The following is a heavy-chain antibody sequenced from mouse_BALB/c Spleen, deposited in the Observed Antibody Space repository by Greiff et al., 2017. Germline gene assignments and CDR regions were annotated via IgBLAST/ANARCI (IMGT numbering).Heavy chain of an antibody. V-gene: IGHV2-6-7*01. CDR3: ARDGTTVVATRYAMDY. CDR2: IWGDGST. CDR1: GFSLTGYG. D-gene: IGHD1-1*01. J-gene: IGHJ4*01. Sequence: VQVVESGPGLVAPSQSLSITCTVSGFSLTGYGVNWVRQPPGKGLEWLGMIWGDGSTDYNSALKSRLSISKDNSKSQVFLKMNSLQTDDTARYYCARDGTTVVATRYAMDYWGQGTSVTVSS.